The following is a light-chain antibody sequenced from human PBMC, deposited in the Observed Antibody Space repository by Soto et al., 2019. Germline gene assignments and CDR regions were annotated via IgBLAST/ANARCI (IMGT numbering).Light chain of an antibody. CDR3: QQSEALVLS. CDR2: DAS. V-gene: IGKV1-33*01. Sequence: DIQMTQSPSSLSASVGDRVTITCQASQDITDYLHWYQQKPGKAPRLLIYDASNLATGVPSRFSGSGSGTDFTFTISSLQPEDTATYYCQQSEALVLSFGGGTKVEI. J-gene: IGKJ4*01. CDR1: QDITDY.